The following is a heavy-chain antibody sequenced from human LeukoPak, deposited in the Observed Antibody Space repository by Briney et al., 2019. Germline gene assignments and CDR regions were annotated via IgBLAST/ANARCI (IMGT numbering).Heavy chain of an antibody. Sequence: PSETLSLTCTVSGGSISNYYWSWIRQPAGKGLEWIGEINHSGSTNYNPSLKSQVTISVDTSKNQFSLKLSSVTAADTAVYYCASLSIALNFDYWGQGTLVTVSS. CDR1: GGSISNYY. CDR3: ASLSIALNFDY. J-gene: IGHJ4*02. D-gene: IGHD6-6*01. V-gene: IGHV4-34*01. CDR2: INHSGST.